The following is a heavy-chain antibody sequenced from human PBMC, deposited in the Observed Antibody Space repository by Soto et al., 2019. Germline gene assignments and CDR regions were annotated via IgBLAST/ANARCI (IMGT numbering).Heavy chain of an antibody. CDR2: IYYSGST. J-gene: IGHJ6*02. CDR1: GGSVSSGSYY. CDR3: AREQSPYGMDV. V-gene: IGHV4-61*01. Sequence: SETLSLTCTVSGGSVSSGSYYWSWIRQPPGKGLEWIGCIYYSGSTNYNPSLKSRVTISVDTSKNQFSLKLSSVTAADTAVYYCAREQSPYGMDVWGQGTTVTVSS.